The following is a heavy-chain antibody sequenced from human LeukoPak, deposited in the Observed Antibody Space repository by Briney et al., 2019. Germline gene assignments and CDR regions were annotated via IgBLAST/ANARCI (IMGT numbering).Heavy chain of an antibody. J-gene: IGHJ4*02. CDR2: IRSKANSYAT. CDR3: TRSITGITAHFDY. V-gene: IGHV3-73*01. CDR1: GFTFSGST. Sequence: GGSLRLSCAASGFTFSGSTMHWVRQASGKGLEWVGRIRSKANSYATAYAASVEGRITISRDDSKNTAYLQMNSLKTEDTAMYYCTRSITGITAHFDYWGQGTLATVSS. D-gene: IGHD1-7*01.